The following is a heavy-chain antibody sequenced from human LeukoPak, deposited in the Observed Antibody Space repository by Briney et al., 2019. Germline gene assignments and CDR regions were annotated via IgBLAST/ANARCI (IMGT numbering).Heavy chain of an antibody. CDR2: ISGSGGST. D-gene: IGHD2-15*01. V-gene: IGHV3-23*01. J-gene: IGHJ4*02. CDR3: AKDGEVVVVVAAYFDY. CDR1: GFTFSSYA. Sequence: PGGSLRLSCGASGFTFSSYAMSWVRQAPGKGLEWVSAISGSGGSTYYADSVKGRFTISRDNSKNTLYLQMNSLRAEDTAVYYCAKDGEVVVVVAAYFDYWGQGTLVTVSS.